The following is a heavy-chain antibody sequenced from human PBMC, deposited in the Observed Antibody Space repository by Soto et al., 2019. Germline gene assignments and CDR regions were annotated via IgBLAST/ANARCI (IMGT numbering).Heavy chain of an antibody. CDR1: GFTFGSYA. CDR2: ISGSGRNT. Sequence: EVQLLESGGGLVQPGGSLRLSCAASGFTFGSYAMNWLRQAPGRGLECVSFISGSGRNTYYADSVKGRYTVSRDNSKNKLYLSMTSLRAENTALYYGAKFRGPSSSCDSVDVWGKGTTVTVS. CDR3: AKFRGPSSSCDSVDV. D-gene: IGHD2-15*01. V-gene: IGHV3-23*01. J-gene: IGHJ6*03.